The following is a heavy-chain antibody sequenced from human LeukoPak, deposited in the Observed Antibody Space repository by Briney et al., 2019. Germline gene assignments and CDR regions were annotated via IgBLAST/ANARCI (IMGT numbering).Heavy chain of an antibody. CDR3: AKEVGYGSPYFDC. Sequence: PGGSLRLSCAASGFTFSNYGMHWVRQAPGKGLEWVALISFDESSEYYADSVKGRFSISRDNSKNTLYLQMNNARVDDTAVYYCAKEVGYGSPYFDCWGQGTLVTVSS. CDR2: ISFDESSE. J-gene: IGHJ4*02. D-gene: IGHD5-12*01. V-gene: IGHV3-30*18. CDR1: GFTFSNYG.